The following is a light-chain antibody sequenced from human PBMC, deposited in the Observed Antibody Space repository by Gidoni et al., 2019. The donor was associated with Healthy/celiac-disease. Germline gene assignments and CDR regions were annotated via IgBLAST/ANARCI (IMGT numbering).Light chain of an antibody. CDR2: DVS. Sequence: QSALTQPRSVSGSPGQSVTISCTGTSSDVGGYNYVSWYQQHPGKAPKLMIYDVSKRPSGVPDLFSASKSGNTASLTISGLQAEDEADYYCCSYAGSYTWVFGTGTKVTVL. J-gene: IGLJ1*01. CDR3: CSYAGSYTWV. CDR1: SSDVGGYNY. V-gene: IGLV2-11*01.